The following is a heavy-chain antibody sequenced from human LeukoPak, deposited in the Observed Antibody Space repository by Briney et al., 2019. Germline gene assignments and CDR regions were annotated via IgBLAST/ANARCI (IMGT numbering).Heavy chain of an antibody. CDR1: GFSFSSTW. J-gene: IGHJ4*02. CDR3: ARDWGLVEAAGDY. CDR2: IKEDGSAK. V-gene: IGHV3-7*05. Sequence: GGSLRLSCAASGFSFSSTWMSWVRQAPGKGLEWVANIKEDGSAKYYVDSVKGRFTISRDNAKNSLYLQMNSLRPEGTAVYYCARDWGLVEAAGDYWGQGTLVTVSS. D-gene: IGHD6-13*01.